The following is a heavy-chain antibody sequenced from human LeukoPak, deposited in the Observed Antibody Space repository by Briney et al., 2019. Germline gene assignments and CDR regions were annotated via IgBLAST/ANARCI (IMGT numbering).Heavy chain of an antibody. Sequence: GGSLRLSCAASGFTFSSYGMTWVRQAPGKGLEWASFVSGGGGSTYYADSVKGRFTISRDNSNNTLFLQMNSLRAEDTAVYYCAKDYSRYSTVSPGFDLWGRGTLVTVSS. CDR3: AKDYSRYSTVSPGFDL. D-gene: IGHD2-15*01. CDR1: GFTFSSYG. V-gene: IGHV3-23*01. J-gene: IGHJ2*01. CDR2: VSGGGGST.